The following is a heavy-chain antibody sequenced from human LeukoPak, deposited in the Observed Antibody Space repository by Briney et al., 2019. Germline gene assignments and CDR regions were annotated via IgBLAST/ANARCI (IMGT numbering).Heavy chain of an antibody. Sequence: SETLSLTCTVSGGSISSHYWSWIRQPPGKGLEWIGYIYYSGSTNYNPSLKSRVTISVDTSKNQFSLKLSSVTAADTAVYYCARRVNDFWSGYYPYYFDYWGQGTLVTVSS. CDR2: IYYSGST. J-gene: IGHJ4*02. D-gene: IGHD3-3*01. V-gene: IGHV4-59*11. CDR3: ARRVNDFWSGYYPYYFDY. CDR1: GGSISSHY.